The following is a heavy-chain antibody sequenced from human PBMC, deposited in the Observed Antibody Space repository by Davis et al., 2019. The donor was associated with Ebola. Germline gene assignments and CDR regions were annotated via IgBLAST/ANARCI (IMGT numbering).Heavy chain of an antibody. D-gene: IGHD3-22*01. V-gene: IGHV3-7*03. Sequence: PGGSLRLSCAASGFRFTTYWMSWVRQAPGKGLEWVANIREDGSERYYVDSVKGRFTISRDNSKNSLYLQMNNLRIEDTALYYCTRGERYYDGSGPFVGEGAYYMDVWGKGTTVTVSS. CDR2: IREDGSER. J-gene: IGHJ6*03. CDR3: TRGERYYDGSGPFVGEGAYYMDV. CDR1: GFRFTTYW.